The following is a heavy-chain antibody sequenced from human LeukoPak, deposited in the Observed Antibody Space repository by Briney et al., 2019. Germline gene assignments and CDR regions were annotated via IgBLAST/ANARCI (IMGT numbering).Heavy chain of an antibody. CDR1: GGSFSGYY. V-gene: IGHV4-34*01. CDR2: INHSGST. Sequence: SETLSLTCAVYGGSFSGYYWSWIRQPPGKGLEWIGEINHSGSTNYNPSLKSRVTISVDTSKNQFSLKLSSVTAADTAVYYCARREYYYGSGIYLPHAVWDYGGREPLVTVP. J-gene: IGHJ4*02. CDR3: ARREYYYGSGIYLPHAVWDY. D-gene: IGHD3-10*01.